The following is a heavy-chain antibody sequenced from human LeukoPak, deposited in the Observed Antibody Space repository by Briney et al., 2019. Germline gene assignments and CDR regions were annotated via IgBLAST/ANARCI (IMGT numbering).Heavy chain of an antibody. Sequence: ASVKVSCKASGGTFSSYAISWVRQAPGQGLEWMGWISAYNGNTNYAQKLQGRVTMTTDTSTSTAYMELRSLRSDDTAVYYCARDHHGGNSYGMGRSDYWGQGTLVTVSS. CDR1: GGTFSSYA. CDR2: ISAYNGNT. J-gene: IGHJ4*02. V-gene: IGHV1-18*01. D-gene: IGHD4-23*01. CDR3: ARDHHGGNSYGMGRSDY.